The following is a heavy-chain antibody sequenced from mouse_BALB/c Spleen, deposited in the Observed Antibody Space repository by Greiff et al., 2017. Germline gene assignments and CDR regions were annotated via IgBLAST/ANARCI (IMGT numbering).Heavy chain of an antibody. CDR2: INPSNGRT. D-gene: IGHD2-4*01. V-gene: IGHV1S81*02. CDR1: GYTFTSYW. Sequence: QVQLQQPGAELVKPGASVKLSCKASGYTFTSYWMHWVKQRPGQGLEWIGEINPSNGRTNYNGKFKGKATLTADKSSSTAYMQLSSLTSEDSAVYFCARSSYDYPYAMDYWGQGTSVTVSS. J-gene: IGHJ4*01. CDR3: ARSSYDYPYAMDY.